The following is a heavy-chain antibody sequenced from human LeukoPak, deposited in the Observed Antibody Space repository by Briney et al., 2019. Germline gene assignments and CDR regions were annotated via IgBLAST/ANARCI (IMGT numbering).Heavy chain of an antibody. V-gene: IGHV3-23*01. CDR2: INVSGFDK. Sequence: GGSLTLSCTASGFTFISHVMTSVRPVAGKGLDGVSGINVSGFDKFYADFLKGRFTISRDNSKTSVSLQMNSLRAEDTAMYYCAKVDPATVTPGVFYYYYYMDVWGKGTTVTVSS. J-gene: IGHJ6*03. CDR1: GFTFISHV. D-gene: IGHD4-17*01. CDR3: AKVDPATVTPGVFYYYYYMDV.